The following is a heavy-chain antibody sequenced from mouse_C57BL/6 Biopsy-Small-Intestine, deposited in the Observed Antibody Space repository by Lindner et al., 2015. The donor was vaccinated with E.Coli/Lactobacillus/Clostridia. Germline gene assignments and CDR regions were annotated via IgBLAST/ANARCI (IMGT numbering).Heavy chain of an antibody. CDR2: IYPGDGDT. CDR1: GYVFSNFW. CDR3: ARSVYYSNQGYYAMDY. D-gene: IGHD2-5*01. V-gene: IGHV1-82*01. Sequence: VQLQESGPELVKPGASVKISCKASGYVFSNFWMNWVKQRPGKGLEWIGRIYPGDGDTNYNGKFKGKATLTADKSSNTAYMQLSSLTSEDSAVYFCARSVYYSNQGYYAMDYWGQGTSVTVSS. J-gene: IGHJ4*01.